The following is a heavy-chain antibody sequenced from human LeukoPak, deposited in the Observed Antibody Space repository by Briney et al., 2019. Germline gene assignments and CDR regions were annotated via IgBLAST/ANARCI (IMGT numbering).Heavy chain of an antibody. CDR3: ARRHRSSTSSLPYNWFDP. D-gene: IGHD2-2*01. V-gene: IGHV4-39*01. J-gene: IGHJ5*02. CDR1: GGSISSSSYY. Sequence: SETLSLTCTVSGGSISSSSYYWGWIRQPPGKGLEWIGSIYYSGSTYYNPSLKSRVTISVDTSKNQFSLKLSSVTAADTAVYYCARRHRSSTSSLPYNWFDPWGQGTLVTVSS. CDR2: IYYSGST.